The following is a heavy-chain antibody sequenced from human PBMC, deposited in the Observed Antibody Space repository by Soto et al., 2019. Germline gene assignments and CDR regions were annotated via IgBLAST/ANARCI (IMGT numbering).Heavy chain of an antibody. CDR3: ARDLCSSRSCFFDF. CDR2: IKQDGSEK. J-gene: IGHJ4*02. D-gene: IGHD2-2*01. V-gene: IGHV3-7*01. Sequence: GSLRLSCAASGFTSGSYWMSWVRQAPGKGLEWVANIKQDGSEKNYEDSLKGRFTISRDNAKNSLFLQMNSLRADDTAVYYCARDLCSSRSCFFDFWGQGTLVTVSS. CDR1: GFTSGSYW.